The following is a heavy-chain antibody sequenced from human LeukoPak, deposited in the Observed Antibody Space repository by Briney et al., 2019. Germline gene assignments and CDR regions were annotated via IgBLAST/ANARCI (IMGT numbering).Heavy chain of an antibody. J-gene: IGHJ4*02. CDR2: IYYSGST. CDR1: VGSISSYY. V-gene: IGHV4-59*08. D-gene: IGHD3-9*01. CDR3: ARGDAVLRYFFDN. Sequence: SETLSLTCTVSVGSISSYYWSWIRQPPGKGLEWIGYIYYSGSTNYNPSLKSRVTISVDTSKNQFSLKLSSVTAPDTAVYYCARGDAVLRYFFDNWGQGTLVTVSS.